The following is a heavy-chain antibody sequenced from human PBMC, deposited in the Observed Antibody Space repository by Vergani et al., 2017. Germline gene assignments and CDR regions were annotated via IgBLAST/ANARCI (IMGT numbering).Heavy chain of an antibody. J-gene: IGHJ4*02. V-gene: IGHV3-23*01. CDR2: ISGTGDRT. D-gene: IGHD2-2*01. CDR3: ARAEYQLPYHY. Sequence: EVQLLESGGGLVQPGGSLRLSCAGSGFTLSNYAMSWVRQGPGKGLEWVSGISGTGDRTNYVDSVKGRFIISRDNAKNSLYLQMNSLRAEDTALYYCARAEYQLPYHYWGQGTLVTVSS. CDR1: GFTLSNYA.